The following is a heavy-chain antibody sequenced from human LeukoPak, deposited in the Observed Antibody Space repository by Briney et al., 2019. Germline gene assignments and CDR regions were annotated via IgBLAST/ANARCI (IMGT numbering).Heavy chain of an antibody. J-gene: IGHJ4*02. CDR1: GYTFTSYG. V-gene: IGHV1-18*01. CDR3: ARDLAYDSSGPIDY. D-gene: IGHD3-22*01. CDR2: IGAYNGNT. Sequence: ASVKVSCKASGYTFTSYGISWVRQAPGQGLVWMGWIGAYNGNTNYAQKPQGRVTMTTDTSTSTAYMELRSLRSDDTAVYYCARDLAYDSSGPIDYWGQGTLVTVSS.